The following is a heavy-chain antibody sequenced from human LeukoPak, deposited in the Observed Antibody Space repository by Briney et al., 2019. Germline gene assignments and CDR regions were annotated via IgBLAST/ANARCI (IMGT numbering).Heavy chain of an antibody. CDR1: GFTCSNYW. J-gene: IGHJ4*02. CDR2: INPDGSTT. V-gene: IGHV3-74*01. Sequence: TGGSLRLSCAASGFTCSNYWMHWVRQDPGKGRVWVSFINPDGSTTNYADSVKGRFTISRDNAKNALYLQMNSLRAEDTAVYYCAKDLHYGSADYWGQGTLVTVSS. CDR3: AKDLHYGSADY. D-gene: IGHD3-10*01.